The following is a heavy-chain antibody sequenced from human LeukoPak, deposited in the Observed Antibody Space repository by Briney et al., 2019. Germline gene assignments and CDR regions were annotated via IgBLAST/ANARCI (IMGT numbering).Heavy chain of an antibody. D-gene: IGHD3-22*01. V-gene: IGHV3-30-3*01. CDR1: GFTFSSYA. Sequence: HPGRSLRLSCAASGFTFSSYAMHWVRQAPGKGLEWVAVISYDGSNKYYADSVKGRFTISRDNSKNTLYLQMNSLRAEDTAVYYCARRMDSSGYAPLDYWGQGTLVTVSS. CDR3: ARRMDSSGYAPLDY. J-gene: IGHJ4*02. CDR2: ISYDGSNK.